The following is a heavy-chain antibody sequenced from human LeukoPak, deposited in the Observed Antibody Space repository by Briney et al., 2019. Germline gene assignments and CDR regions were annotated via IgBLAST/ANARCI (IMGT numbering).Heavy chain of an antibody. D-gene: IGHD1-1*01. CDR3: ANGLRNDGGGLDC. CDR1: GFTFSSYA. Sequence: GGSLRLSCAGSGFTFSSYAMSWVRQAPGKGLEWVSATSGSGGSTYYADSVKGWSTISRDNSKNTLYLQMNSLGAEDTGVYYCANGLRNDGGGLDCWGQGTLVTVSS. J-gene: IGHJ4*02. CDR2: TSGSGGST. V-gene: IGHV3-23*01.